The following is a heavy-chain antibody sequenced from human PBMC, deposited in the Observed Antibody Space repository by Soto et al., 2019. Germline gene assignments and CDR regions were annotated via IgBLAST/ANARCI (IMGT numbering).Heavy chain of an antibody. J-gene: IGHJ4*02. CDR2: IIPIFGTA. Sequence: SSLKVSCKASGGTFSSYAISWVRQAPGQGLEWMGGIIPIFGTANYAQKFQGRVTITADKSTSTAYMELSSLRSEDTAVYYCARGGYDSSDYSITNYFDYWGQGTLVNVS. CDR3: ARGGYDSSDYSITNYFDY. D-gene: IGHD3-22*01. CDR1: GGTFSSYA. V-gene: IGHV1-69*06.